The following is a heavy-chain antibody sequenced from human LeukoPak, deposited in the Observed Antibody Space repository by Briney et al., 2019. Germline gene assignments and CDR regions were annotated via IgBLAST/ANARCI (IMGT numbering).Heavy chain of an antibody. CDR2: IYYSGST. D-gene: IGHD3-22*01. J-gene: IGHJ4*02. CDR3: ARAPHFFDTSGSRYYFDS. CDR1: GGSIRSSSYY. Sequence: PSETLSLTCTVSGGSIRSSSYYLAWIRQPPGKGLEWIGSIYYSGSTYYNPSLKSRVTISVDTSKNQFSLKMSSVTAADTAVYYCARAPHFFDTSGSRYYFDSWGQGALVTVSS. V-gene: IGHV4-39*07.